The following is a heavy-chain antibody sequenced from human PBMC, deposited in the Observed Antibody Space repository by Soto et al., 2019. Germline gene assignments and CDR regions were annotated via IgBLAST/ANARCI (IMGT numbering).Heavy chain of an antibody. CDR1: GGSISSSSYY. V-gene: IGHV4-39*01. Sequence: SETLSLTCTVSGGSISSSSYYWGWIRQPPGKGLEWIGSIYYSGSTYYNPSLKSRVTISVDTSKNQFSLKLSSVTAADTAVYYCARHQTSQYEYYDILTGYYYYFDYWGQGTLVTVSS. D-gene: IGHD3-9*01. CDR2: IYYSGST. CDR3: ARHQTSQYEYYDILTGYYYYFDY. J-gene: IGHJ4*02.